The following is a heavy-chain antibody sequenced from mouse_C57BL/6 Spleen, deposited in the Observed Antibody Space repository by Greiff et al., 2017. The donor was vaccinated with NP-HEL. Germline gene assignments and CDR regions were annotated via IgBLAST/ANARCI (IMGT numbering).Heavy chain of an antibody. CDR2: IYPGSGNT. CDR1: GYTFTDYY. Sequence: VKLQESGAELVRPGASVKLSCKASGYTFTDYYINWVKQRPGQGLEWIARIYPGSGNTYYNEKFKGKATLTAEKSSSTAYMQLSSLTSEDSAVYFCAREGSITTVVADYWGQGTTLTVSS. V-gene: IGHV1-76*01. J-gene: IGHJ2*01. CDR3: AREGSITTVVADY. D-gene: IGHD1-1*01.